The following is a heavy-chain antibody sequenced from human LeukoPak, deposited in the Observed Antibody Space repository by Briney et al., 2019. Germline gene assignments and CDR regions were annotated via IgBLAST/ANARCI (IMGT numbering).Heavy chain of an antibody. Sequence: PGGSLRLSCAASGFTFSSYAMSWVRQAPGRGLEWVSAISGSGGSTYYADSVKGRFTISRDNSKNTLYLQMNSLRAEDTAVYYCAKDRRLWFGELLYYFDYWGRGTLVTVSS. D-gene: IGHD3-10*01. CDR1: GFTFSSYA. J-gene: IGHJ4*02. CDR3: AKDRRLWFGELLYYFDY. CDR2: ISGSGGST. V-gene: IGHV3-23*01.